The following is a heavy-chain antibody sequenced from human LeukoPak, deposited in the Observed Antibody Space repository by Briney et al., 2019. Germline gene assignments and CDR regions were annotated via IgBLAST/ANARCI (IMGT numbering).Heavy chain of an antibody. CDR3: ARDLGRWVHYGRALGYYFDY. D-gene: IGHD3-10*01. J-gene: IGHJ4*02. Sequence: GASVKVSCKASGYTFTGYYMHWVRQAPGQGLEWMGWINPNSGGTDYAQKFQGRVTMTRDTSISTAYMELSRLRSDDTAVYYCARDLGRWVHYGRALGYYFDYWGQGTLVTASS. CDR1: GYTFTGYY. CDR2: INPNSGGT. V-gene: IGHV1-2*02.